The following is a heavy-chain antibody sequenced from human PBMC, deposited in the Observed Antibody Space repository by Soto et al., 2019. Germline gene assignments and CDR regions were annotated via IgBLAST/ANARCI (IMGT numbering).Heavy chain of an antibody. CDR3: AKDYGSGYDFWSGYPPRDAFDI. CDR2: ISGSGGST. CDR1: GFTFSSYA. V-gene: IGHV3-23*01. Sequence: VQLLESGGGLVQPGGSLRLSCAASGFTFSSYAMSWVRQAPGKGLEWVSAISGSGGSTYYADSVKGRFTISRDNSKNTLYLQMNSLRAEDTAVYYCAKDYGSGYDFWSGYPPRDAFDIWGQGTMVTVSS. D-gene: IGHD3-3*01. J-gene: IGHJ3*02.